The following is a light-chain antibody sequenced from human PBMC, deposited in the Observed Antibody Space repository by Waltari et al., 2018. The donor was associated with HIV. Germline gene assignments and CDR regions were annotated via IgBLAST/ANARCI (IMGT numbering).Light chain of an antibody. V-gene: IGKV3-11*01. Sequence: EIVLTQSPAPLSLSPGERVPISCRASQSVSSHLAWYRQKPGQAPRLIISDVSKRATGIPARFSGSGSATDFTLTIAGLEPEDFAVYYCQQYSNWPLITFGPGTKVDVK. CDR3: QQYSNWPLIT. J-gene: IGKJ3*01. CDR1: QSVSSH. CDR2: DVS.